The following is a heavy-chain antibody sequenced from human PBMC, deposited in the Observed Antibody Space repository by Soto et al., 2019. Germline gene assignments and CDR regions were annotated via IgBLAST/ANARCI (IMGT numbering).Heavy chain of an antibody. J-gene: IGHJ4*02. CDR3: TRPGDSSGWFPAY. CDR1: GFTFSGSA. Sequence: GGSLRLSCAASGFTFSGSAMHWVRQASGKGLEWVGRIRSKANSYATAYAASVKGRFTISRDDSKNTAYLQMNSLKTEDTAVYYCTRPGDSSGWFPAYWGQGTLVTVSS. V-gene: IGHV3-73*01. D-gene: IGHD6-19*01. CDR2: IRSKANSYAT.